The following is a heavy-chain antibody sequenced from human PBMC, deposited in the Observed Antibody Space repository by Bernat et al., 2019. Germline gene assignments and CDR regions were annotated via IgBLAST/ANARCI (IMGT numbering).Heavy chain of an antibody. Sequence: QVQLVESGGGVVQPGRSLRLPCAAPGFTFSSYALHWFRRAPGKGLEWVAVISYDGSNKYYADSVKGRFTISRDNSKNTLYLQMNSLRAEDTAVYYCAREAEGLVRGELDYWGQGTLVTVSS. J-gene: IGHJ4*02. CDR3: AREAEGLVRGELDY. CDR2: ISYDGSNK. D-gene: IGHD3-10*01. V-gene: IGHV3-30-3*01. CDR1: GFTFSSYA.